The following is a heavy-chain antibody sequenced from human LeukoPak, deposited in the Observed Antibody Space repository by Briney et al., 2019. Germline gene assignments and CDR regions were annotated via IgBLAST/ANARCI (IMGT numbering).Heavy chain of an antibody. V-gene: IGHV1-69*02. CDR1: GYTFTGYF. Sequence: ASVKVSCKASGYTFTGYFMHWVRQAPGQGLEWMGRIIPVLGIANYAQKFQGRVTITADKSTGTAYMELSSLRSEDTAVYYCARSLNARDFWSGYHYDYWGQGTLVTVSS. D-gene: IGHD3-3*01. J-gene: IGHJ4*02. CDR3: ARSLNARDFWSGYHYDY. CDR2: IIPVLGIA.